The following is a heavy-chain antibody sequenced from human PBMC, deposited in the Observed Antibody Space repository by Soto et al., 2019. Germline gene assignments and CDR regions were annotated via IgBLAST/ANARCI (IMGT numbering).Heavy chain of an antibody. V-gene: IGHV3-21*01. Sequence: EVQLVESGGGLVKPGGSLRLSCAASGFTFSSYSMNWVRLAPGKGLEWVSSISSSSSYIYYADSVKGRFTISRDNAKNSLYLQMNSLRAEDTAVYYCARSPTTTPPWFDPWGQGTLVTVSS. J-gene: IGHJ5*02. CDR3: ARSPTTTPPWFDP. CDR1: GFTFSSYS. CDR2: ISSSSSYI. D-gene: IGHD4-17*01.